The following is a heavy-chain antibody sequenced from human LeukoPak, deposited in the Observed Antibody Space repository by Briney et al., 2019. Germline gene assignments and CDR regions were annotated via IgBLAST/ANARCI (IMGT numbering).Heavy chain of an antibody. V-gene: IGHV3-21*01. J-gene: IGHJ1*01. Sequence: PGGSLRLSCAASGFTFSSYSMTWVRQAPGKGLEWVSSISSSSSYIYYADSAKGRFTISRDNAKNSLYLQMNSLRAEDTAVYYCARIYYDSSGYYLEYFQHWGQGTLVTVSS. D-gene: IGHD3-22*01. CDR3: ARIYYDSSGYYLEYFQH. CDR1: GFTFSSYS. CDR2: ISSSSSYI.